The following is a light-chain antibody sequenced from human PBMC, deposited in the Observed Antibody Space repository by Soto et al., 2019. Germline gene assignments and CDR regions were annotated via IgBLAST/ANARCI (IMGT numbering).Light chain of an antibody. CDR1: QNINNC. Sequence: DIQMTQSPSTLSASIGDRVTITCRASQNINNCIAWYHQKPGKAPKFLIYAASTLKSGVPSRFSGSGFVTKFSSTISSLQPDDFGSYYCHLMRTFGQGTKVDIK. CDR3: HLMRT. J-gene: IGKJ1*01. V-gene: IGKV1-5*01. CDR2: AAS.